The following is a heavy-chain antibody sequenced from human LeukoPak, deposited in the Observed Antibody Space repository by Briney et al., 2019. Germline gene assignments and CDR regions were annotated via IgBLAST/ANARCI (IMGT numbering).Heavy chain of an antibody. J-gene: IGHJ6*02. CDR3: AREANYLNSDSASCYVGYYYGMDV. V-gene: IGHV4-31*03. D-gene: IGHD2-2*01. Sequence: SQTLSLTCTVSGGSITSGDYYWSWIRQHPGKGLEWIGYIYYSGSTFYNPSLKSRVTISVDTSKNQFSLTLSSVTAADTAVYYCAREANYLNSDSASCYVGYYYGMDVWGQGTTVTVSS. CDR1: GGSITSGDYY. CDR2: IYYSGST.